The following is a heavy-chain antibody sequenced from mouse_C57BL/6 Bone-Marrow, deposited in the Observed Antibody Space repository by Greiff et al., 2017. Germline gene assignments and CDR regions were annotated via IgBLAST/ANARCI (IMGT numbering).Heavy chain of an antibody. Sequence: DVQLQESGPELVKPGASVKIPCKASGYTFTDYNMDWVKQSHGKSLEWIGDINPNNGGTIYNQKFKGKATLTVDKSSSTAYMELRSLTSEDTAVYYCARITGVYYDYDYFDYWGQGTTLTVSS. V-gene: IGHV1-18*01. J-gene: IGHJ2*01. CDR1: GYTFTDYN. D-gene: IGHD2-4*01. CDR2: INPNNGGT. CDR3: ARITGVYYDYDYFDY.